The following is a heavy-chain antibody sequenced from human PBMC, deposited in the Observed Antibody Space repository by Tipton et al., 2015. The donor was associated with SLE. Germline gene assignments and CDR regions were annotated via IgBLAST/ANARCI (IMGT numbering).Heavy chain of an antibody. V-gene: IGHV4-61*01. D-gene: IGHD6-13*01. J-gene: IGHJ4*02. Sequence: TLSLTCTVSGGSISSSSYYWSWIRQPPGKGLEWIGYIYYSGSTNYNPSLKSRVTISVDTSKNQFSLKLSSVTAADTAVYYCARLPPGYGDYWGQGTLVTVSS. CDR2: IYYSGST. CDR1: GGSISSSSYY. CDR3: ARLPPGYGDY.